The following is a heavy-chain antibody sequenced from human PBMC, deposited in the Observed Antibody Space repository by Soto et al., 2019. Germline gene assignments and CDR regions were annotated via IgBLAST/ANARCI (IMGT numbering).Heavy chain of an antibody. CDR2: IIPIFGTA. D-gene: IGHD2-15*01. CDR3: ERNKNSGGSYYFDD. J-gene: IGHJ4*02. Sequence: GASVKVSCKASGGTFSSYAISWVRQAPGQGLEWMGGIIPIFGTANYAQKFQGRVTITADESTSTAYMELSSLRSEDTAVYYCERNKNSGGSYYFDDGGQGTLVTVSS. V-gene: IGHV1-69*13. CDR1: GGTFSSYA.